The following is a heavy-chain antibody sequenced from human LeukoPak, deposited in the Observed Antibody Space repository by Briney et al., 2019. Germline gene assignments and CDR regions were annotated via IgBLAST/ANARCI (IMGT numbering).Heavy chain of an antibody. Sequence: ASVKVSCKASGGTFSSYAISWVRQAPGQGLEWMGRIIPILGIANYAQKFQGRVTITADESSNTASLDLSSLTSEDTAVYYCATDPNPYSSTSGYFDFWGQGTLVTVSS. CDR1: GGTFSSYA. J-gene: IGHJ4*02. V-gene: IGHV1-69*04. CDR3: ATDPNPYSSTSGYFDF. D-gene: IGHD6-13*01. CDR2: IIPILGIA.